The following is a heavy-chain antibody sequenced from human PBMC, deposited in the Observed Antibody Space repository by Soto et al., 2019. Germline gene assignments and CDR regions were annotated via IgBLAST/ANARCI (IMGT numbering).Heavy chain of an antibody. D-gene: IGHD5-12*01. J-gene: IGHJ6*02. CDR2: IYPDDSDA. V-gene: IGHV5-51*01. Sequence: GESLKISCKASGYRFTTFWIGWVRQMPGKGLEWMGIIYPDDSDARYSPSFEGHISISSDKSINTAYLQWSSLKASDTALYFCVRHSKNGYSFGGVDVWGQGTTVTVS. CDR1: GYRFTTFW. CDR3: VRHSKNGYSFGGVDV.